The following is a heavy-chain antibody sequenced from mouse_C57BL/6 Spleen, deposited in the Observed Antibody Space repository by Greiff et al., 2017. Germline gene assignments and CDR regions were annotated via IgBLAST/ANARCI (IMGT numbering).Heavy chain of an antibody. CDR3: ARQAYGSSYYYAMDY. CDR2: INPNYGTT. CDR1: GYSFTDYN. V-gene: IGHV1-39*01. D-gene: IGHD1-1*01. Sequence: LQESGPELVKPGASVKISCKASGYSFTDYNMNWVKQSNGKSLEWIGVINPNYGTTSYNQKFKGKATLTVDQSSSTAYMQLNSLTSEDSAVYYCARQAYGSSYYYAMDYWGQGTSVTVSS. J-gene: IGHJ4*01.